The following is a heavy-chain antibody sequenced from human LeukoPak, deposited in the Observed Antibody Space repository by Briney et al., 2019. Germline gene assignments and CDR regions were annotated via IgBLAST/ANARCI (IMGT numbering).Heavy chain of an antibody. J-gene: IGHJ4*02. V-gene: IGHV3-21*01. D-gene: IGHD6-13*01. CDR1: GFTFSSYS. Sequence: GRPLRLSCAASGFTFSSYSMNWVRQAPGKGLEWVSSISSSSSYIFYADSVKGRFTISRDNAKNSLYLQMNSLRAEDTAVYYCAREGALVLIDYWGQGTLVSVSS. CDR2: ISSSSSYI. CDR3: AREGALVLIDY.